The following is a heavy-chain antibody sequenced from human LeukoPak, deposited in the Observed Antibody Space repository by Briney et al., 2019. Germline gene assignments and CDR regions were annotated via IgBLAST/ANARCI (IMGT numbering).Heavy chain of an antibody. D-gene: IGHD3-22*01. CDR1: GGSISSNY. V-gene: IGHV4-4*07. CDR3: ARVLRMEYYYESSGYFGAFDI. J-gene: IGHJ3*02. CDR2: IYTSGST. Sequence: PSETLSLTCAVSGGSISSNYWSWIRQPPGKGLEWIGRIYTSGSTNYNPSLESRVTMSVDTSKNRVSLKLSSVTAADTAVYYCARVLRMEYYYESSGYFGAFDIWGQGTMVTVSS.